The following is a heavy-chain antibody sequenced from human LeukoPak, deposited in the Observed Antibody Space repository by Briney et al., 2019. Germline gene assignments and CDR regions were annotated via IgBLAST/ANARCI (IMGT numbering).Heavy chain of an antibody. D-gene: IGHD2-2*01. Sequence: PSETLSLTCAVYGGSFSGYYWSWIRQPPGKGLEWIGEINHSGSTNYNPSLKSRVTISVDTSKNQFSLKLSSVTAADTAVYYCARVRKEYQLLLFDYWGQGTLVTVSS. CDR2: INHSGST. J-gene: IGHJ4*02. CDR3: ARVRKEYQLLLFDY. CDR1: GGSFSGYY. V-gene: IGHV4-34*01.